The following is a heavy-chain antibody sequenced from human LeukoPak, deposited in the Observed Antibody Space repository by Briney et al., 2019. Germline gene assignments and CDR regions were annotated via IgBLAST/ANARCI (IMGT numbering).Heavy chain of an antibody. CDR3: AKAGDYYGSGSYFDY. J-gene: IGHJ4*02. D-gene: IGHD3-10*01. CDR1: GFTFDDYA. CDR2: ISWNSGSI. Sequence: GGSLRLSCAASGFTFDDYAMHWVRQAPGKGLEWVSGISWNSGSIGYADSVKGRFTISRDNAKNSLYLQMNSLRAEDTALYYCAKAGDYYGSGSYFDYWGQGTLVTVSS. V-gene: IGHV3-9*01.